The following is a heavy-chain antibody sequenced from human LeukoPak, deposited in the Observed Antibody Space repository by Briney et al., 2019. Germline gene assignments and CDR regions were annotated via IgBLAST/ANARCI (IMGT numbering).Heavy chain of an antibody. D-gene: IGHD1-1*01. CDR1: GGSISTFH. CDR2: IFSSDIT. J-gene: IGHJ4*02. CDR3: ARQVSVNDYFDY. Sequence: KTSETLSLTCSVSGGSISTFHWHWIRQPPGKGLEWVGYIFSSDITNYNPSLKSRVTISVDTSKNQFSLKLSSVTAADTAVYYCARQVSVNDYFDYWGQGTLVTVSS. V-gene: IGHV4-4*09.